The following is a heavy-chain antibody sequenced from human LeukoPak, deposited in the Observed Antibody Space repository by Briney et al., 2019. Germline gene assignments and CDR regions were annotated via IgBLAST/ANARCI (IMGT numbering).Heavy chain of an antibody. CDR2: INHSGST. J-gene: IGHJ4*02. D-gene: IGHD6-13*01. Sequence: PSETLSLTCAVYGGSFSGYYWSWIRQPPGKGPEWIGEINHSGSTNYNPSLKSRVTISVDTSKNQSSLKLSSVTAADTAVYYCAREQQLVQVDYWGQGTLVTVSS. CDR3: AREQQLVQVDY. CDR1: GGSFSGYY. V-gene: IGHV4-34*01.